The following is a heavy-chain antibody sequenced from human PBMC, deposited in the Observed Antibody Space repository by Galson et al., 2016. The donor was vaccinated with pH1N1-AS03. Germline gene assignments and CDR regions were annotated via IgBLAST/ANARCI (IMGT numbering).Heavy chain of an antibody. J-gene: IGHJ6*02. CDR1: GFTSSTFA. CDR3: ATAPGGVNV. Sequence: LRLSCAASGFTSSTFAMYWVRQAPGKGLEWVALISFDGNNKFYADSLRGRFTISRENSKNTLYLDINSLTTEDTAMYYCATAPGGVNVWGQGTMVTVSS. D-gene: IGHD3-10*01. CDR2: ISFDGNNK. V-gene: IGHV3-30*04.